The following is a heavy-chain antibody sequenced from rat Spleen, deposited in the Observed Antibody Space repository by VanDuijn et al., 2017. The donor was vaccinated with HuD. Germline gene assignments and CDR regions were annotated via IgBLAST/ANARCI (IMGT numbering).Heavy chain of an antibody. D-gene: IGHD4-4*01. CDR2: ISYGDSSGHSGT. CDR1: GLTFSDYG. V-gene: IGHV5-7*01. J-gene: IGHJ2*01. CDR3: VRGGGYYFDY. Sequence: EVQLVESGGGLVQPGRSMKVSCAASGLTFSDYGMAWVRQVPKKGLEWVATISYGDSSGHSGTYYRDSVRGRFTISRDNAKSTLSLQMDSLRSEDTATYYCVRGGGYYFDYWGQGVMVTVSS.